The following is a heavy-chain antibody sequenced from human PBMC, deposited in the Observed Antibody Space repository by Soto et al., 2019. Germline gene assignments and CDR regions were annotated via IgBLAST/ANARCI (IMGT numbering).Heavy chain of an antibody. D-gene: IGHD3-9*01. J-gene: IGHJ6*03. Sequence: EVQLVESGGGLVQPGGSLRLSCAASGFTVSSNYMSWVRQAPGKGLEWVSVIYSGGSTYYADSVKGRFTISRDNSKNTLYLQMNSLRAEDTAVYYCARATYYDILTGYYSHYYYMDVWGKGTTVTVSS. CDR2: IYSGGST. CDR3: ARATYYDILTGYYSHYYYMDV. CDR1: GFTVSSNY. V-gene: IGHV3-66*01.